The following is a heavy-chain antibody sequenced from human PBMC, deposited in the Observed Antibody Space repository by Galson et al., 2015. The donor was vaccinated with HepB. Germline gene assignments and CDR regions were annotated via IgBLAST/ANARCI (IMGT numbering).Heavy chain of an antibody. D-gene: IGHD6-19*01. V-gene: IGHV1-18*01. Sequence: SVKVSCKASGYIFSSYGISWVRQAPGQGLEWMGWVSAYNGNTNYAQKLQGRVIMTTDTTTSTAYMNLRSLRSDDTAVYYCARETARAVGGPDAFDIWGQGTMVTVSS. CDR1: GYIFSSYG. CDR3: ARETARAVGGPDAFDI. CDR2: VSAYNGNT. J-gene: IGHJ3*02.